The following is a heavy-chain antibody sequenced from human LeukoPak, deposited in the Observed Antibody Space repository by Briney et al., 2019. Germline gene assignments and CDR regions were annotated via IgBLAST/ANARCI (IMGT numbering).Heavy chain of an antibody. CDR2: IYFSGGT. CDR3: ARLDYGGRGNAFDI. Sequence: SETLSLTCTVSGDSISSSNCYWGWIRQPPGKGLEWIGSIYFSGGTYYNASLKSRVTISVDTSKNQFSLKLSSVTAADTAVYYCARLDYGGRGNAFDIWGQGTKVTVSS. J-gene: IGHJ3*02. D-gene: IGHD4-23*01. CDR1: GDSISSSNCY. V-gene: IGHV4-39*01.